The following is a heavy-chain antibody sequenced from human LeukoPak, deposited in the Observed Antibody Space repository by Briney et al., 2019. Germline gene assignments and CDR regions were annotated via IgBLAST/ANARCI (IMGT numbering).Heavy chain of an antibody. D-gene: IGHD3-16*01. CDR1: GFIFRSYA. CDR2: ISDAGGIT. CDR3: AKDVGYYAAGGYLDD. Sequence: GGSLTLSCAASGFIFRSYAMSWVRQGPGKGREWVSGISDAGGITHYSDSVKGRFTITRDNSRNTLYLQMNSLRAEDTAVYYCAKDVGYYAAGGYLDDWGQGTLVTVSS. J-gene: IGHJ4*02. V-gene: IGHV3-23*01.